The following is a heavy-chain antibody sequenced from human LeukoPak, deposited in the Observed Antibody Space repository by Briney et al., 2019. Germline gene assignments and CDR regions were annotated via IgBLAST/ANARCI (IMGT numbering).Heavy chain of an antibody. Sequence: GGSLRLSCAASGFTLSSYAMSWVRQAPGKGLEWVSAISGSGGSTYYADSVKGRFTISRDNSKNTLYLQMNSLRAEDTAVYYCAKDTVLLWFGGGGSFDYWGQGTLVTVSS. CDR2: ISGSGGST. D-gene: IGHD3-10*01. CDR1: GFTLSSYA. J-gene: IGHJ4*02. CDR3: AKDTVLLWFGGGGSFDY. V-gene: IGHV3-23*01.